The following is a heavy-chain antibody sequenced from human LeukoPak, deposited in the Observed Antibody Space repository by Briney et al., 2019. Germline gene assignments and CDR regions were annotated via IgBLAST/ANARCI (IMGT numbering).Heavy chain of an antibody. CDR3: AKDDAWLRFGE. CDR1: GFTFSKHG. D-gene: IGHD3-10*01. J-gene: IGHJ4*02. CDR2: ISPSGDIT. Sequence: GGSLRLSCAASGFTFSKHGMNWVRQAPGKGLEWASGISPSGDITYYADSVKGRFTISRDNSKNTLYLEVISLTAEDTAVYYCAKDDAWLRFGEWSQGTLVTVSS. V-gene: IGHV3-23*01.